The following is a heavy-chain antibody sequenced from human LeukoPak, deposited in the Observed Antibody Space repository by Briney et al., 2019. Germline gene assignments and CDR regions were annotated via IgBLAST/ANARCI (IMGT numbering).Heavy chain of an antibody. J-gene: IGHJ4*02. V-gene: IGHV3-30-3*01. CDR3: ARDPGNDSSGYYHWFDY. CDR2: ISYDGSNK. Sequence: GGSLRLSCAASGFTFSSYAMHWVRQAPGKGLEWVAVISYDGSNKYYADSVKGRFTISRDNSKNTLYLQMNSLRAEDTAVYYCARDPGNDSSGYYHWFDYWGQGTLVTVSS. D-gene: IGHD3-22*01. CDR1: GFTFSSYA.